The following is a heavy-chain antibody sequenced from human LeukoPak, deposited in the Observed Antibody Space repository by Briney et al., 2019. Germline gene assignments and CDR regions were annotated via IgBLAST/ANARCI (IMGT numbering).Heavy chain of an antibody. CDR3: ARDYYDSSGYYRHTREFDY. J-gene: IGHJ4*02. CDR1: GDSVSSNSAA. CDR2: TYYRSKWYD. D-gene: IGHD3-22*01. Sequence: SQTLSLTCAISGDSVSSNSAAWNWIRQSPSRGLEWLGRTYYRSKWYDDYAVSVKSRITINPDTSKNQFSLQLNSVTPEDTAVYYCARDYYDSSGYYRHTREFDYWGQGTLVTVSS. V-gene: IGHV6-1*01.